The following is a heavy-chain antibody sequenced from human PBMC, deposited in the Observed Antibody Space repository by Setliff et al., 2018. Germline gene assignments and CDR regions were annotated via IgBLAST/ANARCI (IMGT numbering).Heavy chain of an antibody. V-gene: IGHV1-3*01. CDR2: INAGKGNT. D-gene: IGHD3-22*01. J-gene: IGHJ2*01. CDR3: ARDQTPGDVMIVVVSLDRYFDL. Sequence: ASVKVSCKASGYTFTTYAMHWVRQAPGQRLEWMGWINAGKGNTKYSQKFQGRVTITRDTSASTAYMELSSLRSEDTAVYYCARDQTPGDVMIVVVSLDRYFDLWGRGTLVTVSS. CDR1: GYTFTTYA.